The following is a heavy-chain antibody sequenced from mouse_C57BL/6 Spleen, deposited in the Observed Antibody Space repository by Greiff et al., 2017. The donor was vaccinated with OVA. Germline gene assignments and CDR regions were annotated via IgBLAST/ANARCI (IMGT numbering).Heavy chain of an antibody. CDR3: ARDRSNRFDY. CDR2: INYDGSST. CDR1: GFTFSDYY. V-gene: IGHV5-16*01. Sequence: DVKLVESEGGLVQPGSSMKLSCTASGFTFSDYYMAWVRQVPEKGLEWVANINYDGSSTYYLDSLKSRFIISRDNAKNILYLQMSSLKSEDTATYYCARDRSNRFDYWGQGTTLTVSS. D-gene: IGHD2-5*01. J-gene: IGHJ2*01.